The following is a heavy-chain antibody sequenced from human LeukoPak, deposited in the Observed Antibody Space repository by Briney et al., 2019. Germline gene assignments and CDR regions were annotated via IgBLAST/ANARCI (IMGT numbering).Heavy chain of an antibody. V-gene: IGHV4-59*08. J-gene: IGHJ5*02. CDR3: ARRAYSSSWKRFDP. Sequence: SETLSLTCTVSGGSISSYYWSWIRQPPGKGLEWIGYIYYSGSTNYNPSLKSRVTISADTSKNQFSLKLSSVTAADTAVYYCARRAYSSSWKRFDPWGQGTLVTVSS. D-gene: IGHD6-13*01. CDR1: GGSISSYY. CDR2: IYYSGST.